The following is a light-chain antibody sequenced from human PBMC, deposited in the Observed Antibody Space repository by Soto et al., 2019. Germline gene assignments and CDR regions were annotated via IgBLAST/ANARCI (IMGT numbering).Light chain of an antibody. V-gene: IGKV3-15*01. J-gene: IGKJ1*01. CDR1: QSVSSN. CDR2: ATS. CDR3: QQYDNWPRT. Sequence: TVMTQSPATLSVSPGERATLSCRASQSVSSNLAWYQQKPGQAPRLLMYATSTRATGIPARFSGSGSGTEFTLTISSLKSEDFAVYYCQQYDNWPRTLGQGTKVDI.